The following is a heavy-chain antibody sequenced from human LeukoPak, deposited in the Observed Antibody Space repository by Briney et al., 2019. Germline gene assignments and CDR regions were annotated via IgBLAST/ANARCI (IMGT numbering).Heavy chain of an antibody. CDR3: AKRGDFWSGYYTDYYYYIDV. V-gene: IGHV1-8*01. CDR2: MNPNSGNT. D-gene: IGHD3-3*01. CDR1: GYTFTSYD. Sequence: ASVRASCKASGYTFTSYDINWVRQATGQGLEWMGWMNPNSGNTGYAQKFQGRVTMTRDTSISTAYMELSSLRSEDTAVYYCAKRGDFWSGYYTDYYYYIDVWGKGTTVTVSS. J-gene: IGHJ6*03.